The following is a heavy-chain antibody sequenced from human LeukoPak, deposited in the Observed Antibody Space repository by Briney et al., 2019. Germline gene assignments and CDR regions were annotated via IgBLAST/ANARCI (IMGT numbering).Heavy chain of an antibody. J-gene: IGHJ5*02. D-gene: IGHD6-19*01. CDR1: GFTFSSYS. CDR2: ITGSSSTI. CDR3: AKSSGWRPDWFDP. Sequence: PGGSLRLSCAASGFTFSSYSMNWVRQAAGKGLEWVSYITGSSSTINYADSVKGRFTISRDKAKNSLYLQMNSLRAEDTAVYYCAKSSGWRPDWFDPWGQGTLVTVSS. V-gene: IGHV3-48*01.